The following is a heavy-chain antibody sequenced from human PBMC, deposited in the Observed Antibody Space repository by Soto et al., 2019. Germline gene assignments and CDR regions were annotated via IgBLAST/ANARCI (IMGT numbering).Heavy chain of an antibody. J-gene: IGHJ6*02. V-gene: IGHV6-1*01. CDR3: ARERITIFGVVTDYYYYYGMDV. CDR1: GDSVSSNSAA. CDR2: TYYRSKWYN. Sequence: SQTLSLTCAISGDSVSSNSAAWNWVRQSPSRGLEWLGRTYYRSKWYNDYAVSVKSRITINPDTSKNQVSLQLNSVTPEDTAVYYCARERITIFGVVTDYYYYYGMDVWGQGTTVTVPS. D-gene: IGHD3-3*01.